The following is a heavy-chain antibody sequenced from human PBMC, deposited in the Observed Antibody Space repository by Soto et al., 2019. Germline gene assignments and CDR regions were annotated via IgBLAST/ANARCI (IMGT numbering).Heavy chain of an antibody. CDR2: ISGSGGTT. J-gene: IGHJ3*02. D-gene: IGHD6-19*01. Sequence: EVQLLESGGGLVQPGGSLRLSCAASGFTFSSYAMSWVRQAPGKGLEWVSAISGSGGTTYYADSVKGRFTFSRDNSKNTLYLQMNSLIAEDTAVYYCAKTANGWFSAFDIWGQGPMVTVSS. CDR3: AKTANGWFSAFDI. CDR1: GFTFSSYA. V-gene: IGHV3-23*01.